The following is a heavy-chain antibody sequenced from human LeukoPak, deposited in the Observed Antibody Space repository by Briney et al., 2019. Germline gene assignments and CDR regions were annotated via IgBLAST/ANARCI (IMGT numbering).Heavy chain of an antibody. J-gene: IGHJ4*02. V-gene: IGHV3-23*01. Sequence: GGSLRPSCAASRFTFSSYGMTWVRQAPGKGLEWVSIISSSGGRTYYADSVKGRFTISRDNSKNTLFLQMNSLRAEDTAIFYCAKDGESGYSYADYWGQGTLVTVSS. CDR3: AKDGESGYSYADY. CDR1: RFTFSSYG. CDR2: ISSSGGRT. D-gene: IGHD5-18*01.